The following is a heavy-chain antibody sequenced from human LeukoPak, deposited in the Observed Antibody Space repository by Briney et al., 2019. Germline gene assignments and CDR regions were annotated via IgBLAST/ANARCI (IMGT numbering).Heavy chain of an antibody. CDR1: GGSISSGSYY. CDR2: IYYSGST. J-gene: IGHJ4*02. CDR3: ARDSGGTMVDY. V-gene: IGHV4-61*01. Sequence: PSQTLSLTCTVSGGSISSGSYYWSWIRQPPGKGLEWIGYIYYSGSTNYNPSLKSRVTISVDTSKNQFSLKLSSVTAADTAVYYCARDSGGTMVDYWGQGTLVTVSS. D-gene: IGHD4/OR15-4a*01.